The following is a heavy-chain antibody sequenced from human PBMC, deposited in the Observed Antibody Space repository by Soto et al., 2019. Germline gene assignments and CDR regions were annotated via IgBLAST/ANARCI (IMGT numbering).Heavy chain of an antibody. CDR1: GFTFSSYA. CDR2: ISYDGSNK. CDR3: ARGGSQRWLQLSCTGGYYFDF. D-gene: IGHD5-12*01. Sequence: AGSLRLSCAASGFTFSSYAMHWVRQAPGKGLEWVAVISYDGSNKYYADSVKGRFTISRDNSKNTLYLQMNSLRAEDTAVYYCARGGSQRWLQLSCTGGYYFDFWGQGTLVTVSS. J-gene: IGHJ4*02. V-gene: IGHV3-30-3*01.